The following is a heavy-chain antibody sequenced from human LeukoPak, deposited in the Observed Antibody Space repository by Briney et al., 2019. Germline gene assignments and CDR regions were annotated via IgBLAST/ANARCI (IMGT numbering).Heavy chain of an antibody. CDR2: ISGSGGST. V-gene: IGHV3-23*01. J-gene: IGHJ6*02. CDR3: AKAMVRGVIFSYGMDV. Sequence: QPGGSLRLSCAASGFTFSSYARSWVRQAPGKGLEWVSAISGSGGSTYYADSVKGRFTISRDNSKNTLYLQMNSLRAEDTAVYYCAKAMVRGVIFSYGMDVWGQGTTVTVSS. CDR1: GFTFSSYA. D-gene: IGHD3-10*01.